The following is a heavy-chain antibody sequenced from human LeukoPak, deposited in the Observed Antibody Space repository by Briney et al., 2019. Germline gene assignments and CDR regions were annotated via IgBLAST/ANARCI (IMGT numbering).Heavy chain of an antibody. V-gene: IGHV1-8*01. CDR3: ARVPPRYYGSGRSQGYYYYYYGMDV. D-gene: IGHD3-10*01. CDR2: MNPDSGNT. Sequence: ASVKVSCKASGYTFTSYDINWVRQATGQGLEWMGWMNPDSGNTGYAQKFKGRVTMTTNTSISTAYMELSSLRSEDTAVYYCARVPPRYYGSGRSQGYYYYYYGMDVWGQGTTVTVSS. CDR1: GYTFTSYD. J-gene: IGHJ6*02.